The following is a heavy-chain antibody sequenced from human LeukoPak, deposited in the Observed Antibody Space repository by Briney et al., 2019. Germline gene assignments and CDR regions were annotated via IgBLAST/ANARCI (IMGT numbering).Heavy chain of an antibody. CDR1: GFTFSSYS. Sequence: GGSLRLSCAASGFTFSSYSMNWVRQAPGKGLEWVSTISAGGGTYYADSVKGRFSISRDNSKNTLSLQMNSLRAEDTAVYYCAKDLALYDSWGQGTLVTVSS. J-gene: IGHJ5*01. CDR2: ISAGGGT. D-gene: IGHD5-12*01. CDR3: AKDLALYDS. V-gene: IGHV3-23*01.